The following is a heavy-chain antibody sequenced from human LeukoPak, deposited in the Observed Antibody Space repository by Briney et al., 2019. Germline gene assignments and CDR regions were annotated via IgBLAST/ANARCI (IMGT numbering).Heavy chain of an antibody. CDR1: GGSFSGYY. V-gene: IGHV4-34*01. J-gene: IGHJ4*02. D-gene: IGHD4-17*01. CDR3: ARSDYGCFDY. Sequence: PSETLSLTCAVYGGSFSGYYWSWIRQPPGKGLEWIGEINHSGSTNYNPFLKSRVTISVDTSKNQFSLKLSSVTAADTAVYYCARSDYGCFDYWGQGTLVTVSS. CDR2: INHSGST.